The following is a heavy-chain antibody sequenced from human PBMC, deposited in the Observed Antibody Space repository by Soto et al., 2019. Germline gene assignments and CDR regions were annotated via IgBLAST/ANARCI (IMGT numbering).Heavy chain of an antibody. CDR1: GVSITSSSYY. CDR3: ATQEVGGSYVYTFDP. CDR2: IYYSGST. Sequence: SETLSLTCTVSGVSITSSSYYWGWIRQPPGKGLEWIGSIYYSGSTYYNPSLKSRVTISVDTSKNQFSLKLSSVTAADTAVYYCATQEVGGSYVYTFDPWGQGTLVTVSS. D-gene: IGHD1-26*01. J-gene: IGHJ5*02. V-gene: IGHV4-39*01.